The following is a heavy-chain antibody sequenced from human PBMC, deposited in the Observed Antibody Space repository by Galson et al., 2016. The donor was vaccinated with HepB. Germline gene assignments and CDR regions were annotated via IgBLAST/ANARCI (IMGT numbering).Heavy chain of an antibody. CDR3: ARDRSAAVAGFGHYYIDL. V-gene: IGHV4-31*03. J-gene: IGHJ4*02. D-gene: IGHD6-19*01. CDR1: GDSISSGGYY. CDR2: IYNSSSS. Sequence: TLSLTCIVSGDSISSGGYYWSWIRQYPGKGLAWIGYIYNSSSSHYNPSLKSRLTISIDTSKNQFSLRLSSVTAADTAVYYCARDRSAAVAGFGHYYIDLWGQGTLVTVSS.